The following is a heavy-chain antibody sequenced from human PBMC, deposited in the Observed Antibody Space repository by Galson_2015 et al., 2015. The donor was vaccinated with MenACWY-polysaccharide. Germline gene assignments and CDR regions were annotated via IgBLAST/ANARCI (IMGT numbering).Heavy chain of an antibody. V-gene: IGHV3-73*01. Sequence: SLRLCCEASGFTFSGSAMHWVRQASGKGLEWVGRIRSKDNSYATAYAASVKGRFTISRDDSKNTAYLQMKSLKTEDTAVYYCTGPGVAAAQFDYWGQGTLFTVSS. CDR3: TGPGVAAAQFDY. CDR1: GFTFSGSA. J-gene: IGHJ4*02. CDR2: IRSKDNSYAT. D-gene: IGHD2-2*01.